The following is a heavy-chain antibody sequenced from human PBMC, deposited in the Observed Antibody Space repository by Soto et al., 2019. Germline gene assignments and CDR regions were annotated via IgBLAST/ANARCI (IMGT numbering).Heavy chain of an antibody. Sequence: VASVKVSCKASGYTFTSYDINWVRQATGQGLEWMGWMNPNSGNTGYAQKFQGRVTMTRNTSISTAYMELSSLRSEDTAVYYCARGGVAGGLYYSYYGMDVWGQGTTVTVSS. D-gene: IGHD6-19*01. CDR3: ARGGVAGGLYYSYYGMDV. J-gene: IGHJ6*02. CDR2: MNPNSGNT. V-gene: IGHV1-8*01. CDR1: GYTFTSYD.